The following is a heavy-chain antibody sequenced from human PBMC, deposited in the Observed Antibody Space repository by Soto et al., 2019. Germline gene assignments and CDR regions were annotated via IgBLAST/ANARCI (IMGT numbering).Heavy chain of an antibody. CDR3: ARRYCAGDNCPLFYYFVDL. V-gene: IGHV1-69*13. J-gene: IGHJ6*02. Sequence: SVKVSCKASGGTFNKFAFSWVRQAPGQGFEWMGGIIPVFRSANYAQRFRGRITITADEYTSTVYLYLNDLRSDDTAVYYCARRYCAGDNCPLFYYFVDLWGLGTTVTVSS. CDR2: IIPVFRSA. D-gene: IGHD2-21*02. CDR1: GGTFNKFA.